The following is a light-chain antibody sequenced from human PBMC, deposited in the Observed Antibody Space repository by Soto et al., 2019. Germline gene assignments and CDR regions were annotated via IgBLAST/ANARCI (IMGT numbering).Light chain of an antibody. Sequence: DIVLTQSPDSLAVSLGERATINCKSSQSVLYSSNNKNYLAWYQQKPGQPPKLLIYWASTGESGVPDRFSGSGSGTDFTLTISSLQAEDVAVYYCQQYYSTPWTFGQGTKFEI. CDR3: QQYYSTPWT. J-gene: IGKJ1*01. CDR1: QSVLYSSNNKNY. CDR2: WAS. V-gene: IGKV4-1*01.